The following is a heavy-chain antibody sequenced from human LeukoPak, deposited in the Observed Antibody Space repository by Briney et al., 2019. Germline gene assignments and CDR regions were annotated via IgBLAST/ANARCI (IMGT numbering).Heavy chain of an antibody. CDR1: GFTFSSYA. CDR3: AKDFYDSSGSRYDY. V-gene: IGHV3-23*01. CDR2: ISGGGGGI. J-gene: IGHJ4*02. Sequence: GGSLRLSCAASGFTFSSYAMSWVRQAPGKGLEWVSAISGGGGGIFYADPVKGRFTSSRDNSKNTLFMQMNSLRAEDTAVYYCAKDFYDSSGSRYDYWGQGTLVTVSS. D-gene: IGHD3-22*01.